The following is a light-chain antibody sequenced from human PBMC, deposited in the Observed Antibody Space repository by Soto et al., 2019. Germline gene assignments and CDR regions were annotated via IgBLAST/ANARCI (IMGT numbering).Light chain of an antibody. CDR1: QSVTSNY. Sequence: EVVLTQSPGTVSLSPGERATLSCRASQSVTSNYLAWYQQKPGQAPRLLIYAASSRATGIPDRFSGSGSGRDFTLSISRLEPEDFGVYYCQQYGSSVTWTFGQGTKVEI. CDR2: AAS. J-gene: IGKJ1*01. CDR3: QQYGSSVTWT. V-gene: IGKV3-20*01.